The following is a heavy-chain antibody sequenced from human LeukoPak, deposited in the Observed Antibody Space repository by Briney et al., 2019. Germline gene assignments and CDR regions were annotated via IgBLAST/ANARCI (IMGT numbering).Heavy chain of an antibody. CDR3: AGIYGFRFPFRFDP. J-gene: IGHJ5*02. D-gene: IGHD3-3*01. Sequence: GGSLRLSCAASGFTFSSYEMNWVRQAPGKGLEWVSYISSSGSTIYYADSVKGRFTISRDNAKNSLYLQMNSLRAEDTAVYYCAGIYGFRFPFRFDPWGQGTLVTVSS. CDR1: GFTFSSYE. V-gene: IGHV3-48*03. CDR2: ISSSGSTI.